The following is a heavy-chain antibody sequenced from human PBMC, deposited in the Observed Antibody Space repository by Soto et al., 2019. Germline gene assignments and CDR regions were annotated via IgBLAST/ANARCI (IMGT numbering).Heavy chain of an antibody. Sequence: GASLKVSCQACGCTFSSSAISRVRQAPGQGLEWMGGIIPIIGTADYAQNFQGRVRITADESTSTAYMELSSLRSEDTAVFYCARSNYYDISGYYHFDSWGQGTLGTGSS. CDR2: IIPIIGTA. CDR1: GCTFSSSA. V-gene: IGHV1-69*13. J-gene: IGHJ4*02. CDR3: ARSNYYDISGYYHFDS. D-gene: IGHD3-22*01.